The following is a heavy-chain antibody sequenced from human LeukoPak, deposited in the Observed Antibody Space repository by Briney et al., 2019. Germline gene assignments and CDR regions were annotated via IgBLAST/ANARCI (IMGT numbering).Heavy chain of an antibody. CDR3: ARLFRVVVPAANTHFDY. J-gene: IGHJ4*02. Sequence: PGRSLRLSCAASGFTFSSYAMHWVRQAAGKGLEWVAVISYDGSNKYYADSVKGRFTISRDNSKNTLYLQMNSLRAEDTAVYYCARLFRVVVPAANTHFDYWGQGTLVTVSP. CDR1: GFTFSSYA. D-gene: IGHD2-2*01. CDR2: ISYDGSNK. V-gene: IGHV3-30*04.